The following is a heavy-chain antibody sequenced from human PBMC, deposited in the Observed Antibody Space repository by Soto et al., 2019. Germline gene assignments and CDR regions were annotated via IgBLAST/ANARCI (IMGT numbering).Heavy chain of an antibody. CDR3: ARDLIVVVLAATQYYHYGMAV. CDR1: GYTFTSYA. D-gene: IGHD2-15*01. J-gene: IGHJ6*02. Sequence: ASVKVSCKASGYTFTSYAMHWVRQAPGQRLEWMGWINAGNGNTKYSQKFQGRATITRDTSASTAYMELSSLRSEDTAVYYCARDLIVVVLAATQYYHYGMAVWGQGTTVPVSS. CDR2: INAGNGNT. V-gene: IGHV1-3*01.